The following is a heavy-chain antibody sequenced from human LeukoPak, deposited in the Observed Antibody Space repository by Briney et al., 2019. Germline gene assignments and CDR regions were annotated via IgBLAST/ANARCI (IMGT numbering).Heavy chain of an antibody. CDR3: GRDRLSEYSGSGRDWYFDL. Sequence: GASVKVSCKASGYTFTSYDINWVRQATGQGLEWMGWISAYSGNTNYAQKLQDRVTMTTDTSTSTAYMELRSLRSDDTAVYYCGRDRLSEYSGSGRDWYFDLWGRGTLVTVSS. CDR2: ISAYSGNT. J-gene: IGHJ2*01. CDR1: GYTFTSYD. V-gene: IGHV1-18*01. D-gene: IGHD3-10*01.